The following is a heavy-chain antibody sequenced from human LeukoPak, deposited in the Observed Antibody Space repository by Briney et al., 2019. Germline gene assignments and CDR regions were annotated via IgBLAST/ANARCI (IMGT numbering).Heavy chain of an antibody. J-gene: IGHJ5*01. CDR2: ISSSSSYI. V-gene: IGHV3-21*01. CDR3: ARGWFGPDS. CDR1: GFTFSSYS. Sequence: PGGSLRLSCAASGFTFSSYSMNWVRQAPGKGLEWVSSISSSSSYIYYADSVKGRFTISRDNAKNSLFLHMTSLRAEDTAVYSCARGWFGPDSCGQGTLVTVSS. D-gene: IGHD3-10*01.